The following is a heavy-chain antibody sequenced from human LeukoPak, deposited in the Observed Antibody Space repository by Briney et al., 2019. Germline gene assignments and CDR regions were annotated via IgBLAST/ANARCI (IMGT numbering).Heavy chain of an antibody. D-gene: IGHD1-26*01. CDR2: IIPIFGTA. Sequence: SVKVSCKASGGTFSSYAISWVRQAPGQGLEWMGGIIPIFGTANYAQKFQGRVTITTDQSTSTAYMELSSLSSEDTAVYYCARVGRSRGSLPNYYYYMDVWGKGTTVTVSS. V-gene: IGHV1-69*05. CDR3: ARVGRSRGSLPNYYYYMDV. CDR1: GGTFSSYA. J-gene: IGHJ6*03.